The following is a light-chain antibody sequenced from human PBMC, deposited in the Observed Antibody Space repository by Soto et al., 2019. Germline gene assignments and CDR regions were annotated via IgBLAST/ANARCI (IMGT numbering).Light chain of an antibody. V-gene: IGLV4-60*02. CDR1: SGHSSYI. CDR3: ETWDGNTWV. CDR2: LEGGGSY. J-gene: IGLJ3*02. Sequence: QPVLTQSSSASASLGSSVKLTCTLSSGHSSYIIAWHQQQPGKAPRALMNLEGGGSYDRGSGVPDRFSGSSSGADRYLTISNLQFEDEADYYCETWDGNTWVFGGGTKLTVL.